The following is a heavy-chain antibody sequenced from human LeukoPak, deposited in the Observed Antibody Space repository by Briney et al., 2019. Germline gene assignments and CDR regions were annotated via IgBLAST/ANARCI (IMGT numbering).Heavy chain of an antibody. D-gene: IGHD3-10*01. CDR3: ARGPGSDSRWGDFDY. J-gene: IGHJ4*02. Sequence: SETLSLTCTVSGGSISSSSYYWGWIPQPPGKGLEWIGSIYYSGSTYYNPSLKSRVTISVDTSKNQFSLKLSSVTAADTAVYYCARGPGSDSRWGDFDYWGQGTLVTVSS. CDR2: IYYSGST. V-gene: IGHV4-39*07. CDR1: GGSISSSSYY.